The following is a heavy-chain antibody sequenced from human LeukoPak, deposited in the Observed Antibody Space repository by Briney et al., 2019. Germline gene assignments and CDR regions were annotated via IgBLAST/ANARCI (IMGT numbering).Heavy chain of an antibody. CDR3: AKGKTGYSSSSPNL. D-gene: IGHD6-19*01. J-gene: IGHJ4*02. CDR2: ISGSGGST. V-gene: IGHV3-23*01. Sequence: GGSLRLSCAASGFTFSSYAMNWARQAPGKGLEWVSGISGSGGSTYYVDSVKGRFTISRDNSKNTLYLQMNSLRAEDTAVYYCAKGKTGYSSSSPNLWGQGALVTVSS. CDR1: GFTFSSYA.